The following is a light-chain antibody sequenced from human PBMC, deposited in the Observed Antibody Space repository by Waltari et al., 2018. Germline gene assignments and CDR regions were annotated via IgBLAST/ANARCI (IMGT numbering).Light chain of an antibody. CDR1: TNDLGSYNY. V-gene: IGLV2-11*01. Sequence: SALTQPRSVSGSPGRSVTISCTGTTNDLGSYNYVSWFQQHPGKAPNLIILDVPKRPSGVPDRLSGSKSGNTASLTISGLRAEDEAEYYCCSYAGSYTWVFGGGTKLTVV. CDR3: CSYAGSYTWV. CDR2: DVP. J-gene: IGLJ3*02.